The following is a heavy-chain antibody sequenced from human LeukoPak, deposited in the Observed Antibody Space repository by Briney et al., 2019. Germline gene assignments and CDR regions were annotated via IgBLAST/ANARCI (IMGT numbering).Heavy chain of an antibody. J-gene: IGHJ4*02. CDR2: ISSRSSYI. D-gene: IGHD3-22*01. CDR3: ARTSSGYSYY. Sequence: GGSLRLSCAASGFTFSCCSMKWVLQAPGKGLEWVASISSRSSYIYYADSVKGRFTISRDNAKNSLYLQMNSLRAEDTAVYYCARTSSGYSYYWGQGTLVTVSS. V-gene: IGHV3-21*01. CDR1: GFTFSCCS.